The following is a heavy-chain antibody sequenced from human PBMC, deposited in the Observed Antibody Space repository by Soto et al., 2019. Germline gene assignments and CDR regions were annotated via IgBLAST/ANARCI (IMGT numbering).Heavy chain of an antibody. J-gene: IGHJ4*02. Sequence: PSETLSLTCTVSGGFISSYYWSWIRQSPGKGLELIGYIHHTGSTNYNPSLKSRVTMSLDTSRNQFSLKLYSVTTADTAVYYCARVIDSSGFSLSYCWGQGTLVTVSS. D-gene: IGHD3-22*01. CDR3: ARVIDSSGFSLSYC. V-gene: IGHV4-59*01. CDR1: GGFISSYY. CDR2: IHHTGST.